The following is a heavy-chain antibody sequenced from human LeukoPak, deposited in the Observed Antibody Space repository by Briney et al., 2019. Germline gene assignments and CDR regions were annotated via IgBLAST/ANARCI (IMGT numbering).Heavy chain of an antibody. CDR1: GDSISSGGYF. V-gene: IGHV4-30-2*01. J-gene: IGHJ4*02. Sequence: PSETLSLTCTVSGDSISSGGYFWSWIRQPPGKGLEWIGYLSHYENAYYNPSLSSRVTTSVDKSKNQVSLKITSVTAADTAIYYCARDGYNSAPFDYWGPGTLVTVSS. D-gene: IGHD5-24*01. CDR3: ARDGYNSAPFDY. CDR2: LSHYENA.